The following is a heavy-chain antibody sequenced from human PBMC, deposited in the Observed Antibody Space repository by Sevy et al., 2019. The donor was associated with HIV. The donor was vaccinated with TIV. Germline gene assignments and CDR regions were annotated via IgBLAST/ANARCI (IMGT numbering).Heavy chain of an antibody. Sequence: GGSLRLSCAAFGLTFSNAWMSWVRQAPGKGLEWVGRIKSKSDGETTDYAAPVKGRFNISRDVSENTLYLQMNSLKTEDTAVYYCTTAQWVAVWGSYYFDHWGQGTQVTVSS. CDR2: IKSKSDGETT. V-gene: IGHV3-15*01. CDR1: GLTFSNAW. CDR3: TTAQWVAVWGSYYFDH. J-gene: IGHJ4*02. D-gene: IGHD6-19*01.